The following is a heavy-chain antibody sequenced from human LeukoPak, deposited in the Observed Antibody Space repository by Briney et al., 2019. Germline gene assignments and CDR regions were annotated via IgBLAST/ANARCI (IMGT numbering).Heavy chain of an antibody. CDR3: ARDGGSVRPVDIVATGVDFDY. CDR2: ISISGSTI. Sequence: GGSLRLSCAASGFTFSDYYISWIRQAPGKWLEWDSYISISGSTIYYADSVKGRFTISRDNAKNSLYLQMNSLRAEDTAVYYCARDGGSVRPVDIVATGVDFDYWGQGTLVTVSS. CDR1: GFTFSDYY. D-gene: IGHD5-12*01. J-gene: IGHJ4*02. V-gene: IGHV3-11*01.